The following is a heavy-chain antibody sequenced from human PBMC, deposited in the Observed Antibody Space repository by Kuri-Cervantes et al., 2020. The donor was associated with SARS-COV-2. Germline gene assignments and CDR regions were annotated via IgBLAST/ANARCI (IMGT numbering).Heavy chain of an antibody. D-gene: IGHD3-16*01. CDR1: GGSISSYF. Sequence: ESLKISCDISGGSISSYFWNWVQQPPGEGLEWIGYIYETGSTNYNPSLKSRVTISLDRSKSQFSLNLDSVTAADTAVYYCARGEYSYAPDFDSWGQGTLVTVSS. CDR2: IYETGST. CDR3: ARGEYSYAPDFDS. V-gene: IGHV4-59*13. J-gene: IGHJ4*02.